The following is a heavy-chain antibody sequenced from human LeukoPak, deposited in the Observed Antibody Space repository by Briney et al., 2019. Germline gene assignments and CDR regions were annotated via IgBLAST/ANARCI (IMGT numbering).Heavy chain of an antibody. D-gene: IGHD3-3*01. V-gene: IGHV1-2*06. CDR2: INPNSGGT. Sequence: ASVKVSCKASGYTFTGYYMHWVRQAPGQGLEWMGRINPNSGGTNYAQKFQGSVTMTRDTSISTAYMELSRLRSDDTAVYYCARAARITIFGVVRYYFDYWGQGTLVTVSS. CDR1: GYTFTGYY. CDR3: ARAARITIFGVVRYYFDY. J-gene: IGHJ4*02.